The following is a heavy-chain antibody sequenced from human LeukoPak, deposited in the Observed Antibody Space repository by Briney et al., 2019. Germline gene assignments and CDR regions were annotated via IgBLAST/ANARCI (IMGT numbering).Heavy chain of an antibody. CDR1: SGSIISYY. D-gene: IGHD4-17*01. CDR3: ARGGAVTRLYFFDY. J-gene: IGHJ4*02. Sequence: NPWETLSLTCTVSSGSIISYYLSWIRQPPGKGLEWIGYVYYTGSTNYNPSLKSRVTISVGTSKNQFSLELNSVTAADTAVYYCARGGAVTRLYFFDYWDQGTLVTVSS. CDR2: VYYTGST. V-gene: IGHV4-59*01.